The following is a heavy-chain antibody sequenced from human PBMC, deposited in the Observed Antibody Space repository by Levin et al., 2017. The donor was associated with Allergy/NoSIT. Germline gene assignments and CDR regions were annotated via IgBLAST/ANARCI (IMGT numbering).Heavy chain of an antibody. D-gene: IGHD3-10*01. J-gene: IGHJ6*02. CDR3: ARHGDGSGSYYYYGMDV. V-gene: IGHV5-51*01. Sequence: ASVKVSCKGSGYSFTSYWIGWVRQMPGKGLEWMGIIYPGDSDTRYSPSFQGQVTISADKSISTAYMQWSSLTASDTAMYYCARHGDGSGSYYYYGMDVWGQGTTVTVSS. CDR2: IYPGDSDT. CDR1: GYSFTSYW.